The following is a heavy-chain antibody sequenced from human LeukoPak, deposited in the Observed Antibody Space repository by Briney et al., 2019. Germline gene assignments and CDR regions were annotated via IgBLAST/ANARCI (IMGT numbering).Heavy chain of an antibody. CDR3: TSIAAQDY. Sequence: GGSLRLSCAASGFTFSGSTMHWVRQASGKGLEWVGRIRSKANSYATAYAASVKGRFTISRDDSKNTAYLQMNSLKTEDMAVYYCTSIAAQDYWGQGTLVTVSS. D-gene: IGHD6-6*01. V-gene: IGHV3-73*01. CDR1: GFTFSGST. CDR2: IRSKANSYAT. J-gene: IGHJ4*02.